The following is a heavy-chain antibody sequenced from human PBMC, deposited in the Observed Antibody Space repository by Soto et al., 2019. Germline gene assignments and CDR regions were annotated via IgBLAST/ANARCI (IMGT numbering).Heavy chain of an antibody. CDR2: IYYSGST. CDR3: ARPLGGVAENWFDP. Sequence: PSETLSLTCTASGGSISSSSYYWGWIRQPPGKGLEWIGSIYYSGSTYYNPSLKSRVTISVDTSKNQFSLKLSSVTAADTAVYYCARPLGGVAENWFDPWGQGTLVTVSS. CDR1: GGSISSSSYY. V-gene: IGHV4-39*01. J-gene: IGHJ5*02. D-gene: IGHD3-16*01.